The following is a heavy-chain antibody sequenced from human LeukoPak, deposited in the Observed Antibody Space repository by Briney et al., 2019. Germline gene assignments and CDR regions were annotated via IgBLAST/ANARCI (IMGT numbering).Heavy chain of an antibody. V-gene: IGHV4-4*07. CDR2: IYTSGST. CDR1: GGSISSYY. CDR3: ARDVYYYGSATPFDY. Sequence: SETLSLTCTVSGGSISSYYWSWIRQPAGKGLEWIGRIYTSGSTNYNPSLKSRVTMSVDTSKNQFSLKLSSVTAADTALYYCARDVYYYGSATPFDYWGQGTLVTVSS. J-gene: IGHJ4*02. D-gene: IGHD3-10*01.